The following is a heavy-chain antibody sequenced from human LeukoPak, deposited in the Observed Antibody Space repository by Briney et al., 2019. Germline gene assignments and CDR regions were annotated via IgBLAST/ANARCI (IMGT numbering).Heavy chain of an antibody. CDR1: GYTFNGYY. J-gene: IGHJ4*02. Sequence: ASVKVSCKASGYTFNGYYMHWVRQAPGQGLEWMGWISAYNGNTNYAQKLQGRVTMTTDTSTSTAYMELRSLRSDDTAVYYCARERQLRYFDWLLSPFDYWGQGTLVTVSS. D-gene: IGHD3-9*01. CDR2: ISAYNGNT. V-gene: IGHV1-18*04. CDR3: ARERQLRYFDWLLSPFDY.